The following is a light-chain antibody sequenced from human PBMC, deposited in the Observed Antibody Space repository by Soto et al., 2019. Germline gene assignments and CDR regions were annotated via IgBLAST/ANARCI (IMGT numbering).Light chain of an antibody. CDR2: TNN. CDR1: SSNIGSNY. Sequence: QSVLTQPPSASGTPGKRVTISCSGSSSNIGSNYVYWYQQLPGTAPKLLIYTNNQRPSWVPDRFSGSKSGTSASLAISGLRSEDEADYYCAAWDDSLSGRVFGGGTKLTVL. V-gene: IGLV1-47*01. J-gene: IGLJ3*02. CDR3: AAWDDSLSGRV.